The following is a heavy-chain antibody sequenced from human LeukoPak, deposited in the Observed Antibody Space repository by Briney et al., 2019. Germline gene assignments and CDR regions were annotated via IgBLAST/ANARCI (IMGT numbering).Heavy chain of an antibody. D-gene: IGHD5-18*01. Sequence: SETLSLTCTISGGPISSSSYYWGWIRQPPGKGLEWIGSIYYSGSTYYNPSLKSRVTISVDTSKNQFSLKLSSVTAADTAVYYCASYGGYSYGQSYYFDYWGQGTLVTVSS. V-gene: IGHV4-39*01. J-gene: IGHJ4*02. CDR2: IYYSGST. CDR1: GGPISSSSYY. CDR3: ASYGGYSYGQSYYFDY.